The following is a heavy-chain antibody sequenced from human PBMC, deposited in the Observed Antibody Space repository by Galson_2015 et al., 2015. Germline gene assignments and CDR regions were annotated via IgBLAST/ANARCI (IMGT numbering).Heavy chain of an antibody. Sequence: SETLSLTCSVSGYSISSGYYWGWIRQPPGKGLEWIGSMYHSGSTSYNPSLKSRVTISADTSKNHFSLNLRFVTAADTAVYYCARDEWLGSYYYGLDVWGQGTTVTVSS. CDR1: GYSISSGYY. CDR2: MYHSGST. V-gene: IGHV4-38-2*02. J-gene: IGHJ6*02. CDR3: ARDEWLGSYYYGLDV. D-gene: IGHD6-19*01.